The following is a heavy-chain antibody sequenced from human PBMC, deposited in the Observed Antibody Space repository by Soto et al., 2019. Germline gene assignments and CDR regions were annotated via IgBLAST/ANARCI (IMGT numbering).Heavy chain of an antibody. CDR2: INHSGST. Sequence: QVQLQQWGAGLLKPSETLSLACAVYGVSFSGYYWSWIRQPPGKGLEWIGEINHSGSTNYNPSLKSRVTISVDTSKNQFSLKLSSVTAADTAVYYCARTVIAVAGPPFDYWGQGTLVTVSS. V-gene: IGHV4-34*01. CDR1: GVSFSGYY. D-gene: IGHD6-19*01. J-gene: IGHJ4*02. CDR3: ARTVIAVAGPPFDY.